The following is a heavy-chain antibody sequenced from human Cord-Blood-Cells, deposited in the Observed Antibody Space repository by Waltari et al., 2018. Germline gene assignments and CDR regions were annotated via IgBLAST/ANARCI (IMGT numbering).Heavy chain of an antibody. Sequence: RSLRLSCAASGFTFSSYGMHWVRQAPGKGLEWVAVIWYDGSNKYYADSVKGRFTISRDNSKNTLYLQMNSLRAEDTAVYYCARDRPSSGWYYYYYGMDVWGQGTTVTVSS. CDR3: ARDRPSSGWYYYYYGMDV. CDR1: GFTFSSYG. V-gene: IGHV3-33*01. D-gene: IGHD6-19*01. CDR2: IWYDGSNK. J-gene: IGHJ6*02.